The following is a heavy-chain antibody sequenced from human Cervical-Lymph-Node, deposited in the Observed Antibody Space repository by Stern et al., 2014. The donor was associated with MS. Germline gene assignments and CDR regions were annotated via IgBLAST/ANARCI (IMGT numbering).Heavy chain of an antibody. Sequence: EESGPVLVKPTETLTLTCTVSGFSLSNARMGVSWIRQPPGKALEWLAHIFSNDEKSYSTSLKSRLTISKDTSKSQVVLTMTNMDPVDTATYYCARISDYGDYLFFDYWGQGTLVTVSS. CDR1: GFSLSNARMG. CDR2: IFSNDEK. CDR3: ARISDYGDYLFFDY. D-gene: IGHD4-17*01. J-gene: IGHJ4*02. V-gene: IGHV2-26*01.